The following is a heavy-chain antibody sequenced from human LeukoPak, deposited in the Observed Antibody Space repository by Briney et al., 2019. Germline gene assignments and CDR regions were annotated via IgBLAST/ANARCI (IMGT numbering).Heavy chain of an antibody. CDR3: ATYTEGYCTGVNCYAGFDY. CDR2: IIPILGIA. J-gene: IGHJ4*02. Sequence: SVKVSCKASGGTFSSYAISWVRQAPGQGLEWMGRIIPILGIANYAQKFQGRVTITADKSTSTAYMELSSLRSEDTAVYYCATYTEGYCTGVNCYAGFDYWGQGTLVTVSS. V-gene: IGHV1-69*04. D-gene: IGHD2-8*02. CDR1: GGTFSSYA.